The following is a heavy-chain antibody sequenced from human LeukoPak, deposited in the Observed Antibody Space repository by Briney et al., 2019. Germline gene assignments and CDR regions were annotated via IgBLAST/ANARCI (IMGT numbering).Heavy chain of an antibody. J-gene: IGHJ4*02. Sequence: KPSETLSLTCTVSGDSISSRSYCWGWIRQPPGKGLEWIGTIYSSGSAYYNPSLKSRVTISVDTSKNQFSLRLSSVTAADTAMYYCASARQLSFDFWGQGTLVTVSS. CDR2: IYSSGSA. CDR1: GDSISSRSYC. CDR3: ASARQLSFDF. D-gene: IGHD1-1*01. V-gene: IGHV4-39*07.